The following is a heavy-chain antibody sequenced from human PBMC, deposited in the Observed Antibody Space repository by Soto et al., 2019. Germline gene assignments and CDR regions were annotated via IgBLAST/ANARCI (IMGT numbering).Heavy chain of an antibody. V-gene: IGHV2-5*02. CDR3: AHRLTATAFDI. Sequence: QITLKESGPTLVKPTQTLTLTCTFSGFSLSTSGVAVGWIRQPPGKALEWLALIYWDDDKRYSPSMKGRLTTTRDTSKNRVVLIMTNMDPEDTATYYCAHRLTATAFDIWGQGTMVTVSS. D-gene: IGHD2-21*02. CDR2: IYWDDDK. CDR1: GFSLSTSGVA. J-gene: IGHJ3*02.